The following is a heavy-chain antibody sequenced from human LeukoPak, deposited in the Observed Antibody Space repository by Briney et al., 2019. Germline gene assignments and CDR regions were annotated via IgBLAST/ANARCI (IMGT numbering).Heavy chain of an antibody. D-gene: IGHD2-2*01. CDR1: GFTFSIYS. CDR3: ARGPSCSSTSCYTTGLFDY. J-gene: IGHJ4*02. V-gene: IGHV3-21*01. CDR2: ISSSSNSI. Sequence: PGGSLRLSCTASGFTFSIYSMNWVRQAPGKGLEWVSSISSSSNSIYYADSVKGQFTISRDSAKNSLYLQMNSLRAEDTAVYYCARGPSCSSTSCYTTGLFDYWGQGTLVTVSS.